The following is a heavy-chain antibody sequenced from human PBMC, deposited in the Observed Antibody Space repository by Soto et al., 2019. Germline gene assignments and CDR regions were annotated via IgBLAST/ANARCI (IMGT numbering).Heavy chain of an antibody. CDR3: AKANCKDNRCYGMDV. Sequence: HPGGSLRLSCAASGFTVTTYALRWVRQVPGKGLEWVSSVYGSDGSTHYADSVKGRFTISRDSPKNTLYLQMNNLGAEDTAVYYCAKANCKDNRCYGMDVWAQGTTVTVSS. CDR2: VYGSDGST. D-gene: IGHD2-15*01. V-gene: IGHV3-23*01. J-gene: IGHJ6*02. CDR1: GFTVTTYA.